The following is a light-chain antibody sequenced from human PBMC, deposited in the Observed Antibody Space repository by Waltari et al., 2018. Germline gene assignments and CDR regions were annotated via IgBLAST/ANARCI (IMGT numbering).Light chain of an antibody. V-gene: IGKV1-27*01. CDR1: QGIRNN. J-gene: IGKJ3*01. Sequence: DIQMTQSSSSLSASVGDRVTITCRASQGIRNNLVWYQQKPGKVPKLLIYGASTLQSGVPSRFSGSGSGTDFTLTISSLQPEDVATYYCQRYNGALFTFGPGTKVDIK. CDR2: GAS. CDR3: QRYNGALFT.